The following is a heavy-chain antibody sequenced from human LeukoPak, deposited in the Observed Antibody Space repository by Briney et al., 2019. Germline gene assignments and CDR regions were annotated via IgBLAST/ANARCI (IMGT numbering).Heavy chain of an antibody. V-gene: IGHV1-8*01. CDR1: GYTFTSYD. CDR3: ARGVMGCSSISCLYYDFWSGLSRHPFDY. D-gene: IGHD3-3*01. CDR2: MNPNSGNT. Sequence: ASVKVSCKASGYTFTSYDINWVRQAPGQGLEWMGWMNPNSGNTGYAQKFQGRVTMSRNTSKRTAYLEMSSLRSGGTAVYYCARGVMGCSSISCLYYDFWSGLSRHPFDYWGEGTLVTVSS. J-gene: IGHJ4*02.